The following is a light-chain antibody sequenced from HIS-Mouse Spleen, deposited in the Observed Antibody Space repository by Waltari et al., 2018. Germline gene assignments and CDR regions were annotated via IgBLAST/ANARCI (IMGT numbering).Light chain of an antibody. CDR1: QSISSW. CDR2: EAS. Sequence: DIQMTQSPSTLSASVGDRVTITCRASQSISSWLAWYQQKPGKAPKLLSYEASSLESGVPSRFSGSGSGTEFTLTISSLQPDDFATYYCQQYNSYWTFGQGTKVEIK. CDR3: QQYNSYWT. V-gene: IGKV1-5*03. J-gene: IGKJ1*01.